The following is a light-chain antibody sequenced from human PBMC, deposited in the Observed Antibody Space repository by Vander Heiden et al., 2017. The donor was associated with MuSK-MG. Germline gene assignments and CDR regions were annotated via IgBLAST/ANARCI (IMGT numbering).Light chain of an antibody. Sequence: QSALTQPAPVSASPGQSLTISCTGCSSGVDGYNYVSWYQLRPGEAPTLMIYDVSQRPSRVSNRFSGSKSGNTASLTISGLQAEDEGDYYCSSYATSNTRVVFGGGTKLTVL. V-gene: IGLV2-14*01. CDR3: SSYATSNTRVV. J-gene: IGLJ2*01. CDR2: DVS. CDR1: SSGVDGYNY.